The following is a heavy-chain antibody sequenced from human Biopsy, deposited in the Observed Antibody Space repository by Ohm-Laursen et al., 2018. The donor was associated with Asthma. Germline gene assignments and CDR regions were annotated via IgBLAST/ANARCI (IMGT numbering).Heavy chain of an antibody. CDR3: ARDGNWCRLRNCSPPGYWFDP. D-gene: IGHD2-8*02. V-gene: IGHV1-3*01. Sequence: ASVKVSCKASGYTFTHYAIHWLRQAPGQRPEWMGWLNAGNGKLEYSGKFQGRVTITRDTSATTAYMELSSLTSGDTAVYYCARDGNWCRLRNCSPPGYWFDPWGQGTLVTVSS. CDR2: LNAGNGKL. CDR1: GYTFTHYA. J-gene: IGHJ5*02.